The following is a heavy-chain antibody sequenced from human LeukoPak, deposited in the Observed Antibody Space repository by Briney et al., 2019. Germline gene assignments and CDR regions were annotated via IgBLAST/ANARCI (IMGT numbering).Heavy chain of an antibody. Sequence: PSETLSLTCAVYGGSFSGYYWSWIRQPPGKGLEWIGEINHSGSTNYNPSLKSRVTISVDTSKNQFSLKLSSVTAADTAVYYCARQVVVVAATYSWFDPWGQGTLVTVSS. V-gene: IGHV4-34*01. CDR2: INHSGST. CDR1: GGSFSGYY. J-gene: IGHJ5*02. CDR3: ARQVVVVAATYSWFDP. D-gene: IGHD2-15*01.